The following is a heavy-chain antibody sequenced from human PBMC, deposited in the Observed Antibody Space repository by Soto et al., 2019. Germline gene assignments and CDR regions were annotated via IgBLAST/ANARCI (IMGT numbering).Heavy chain of an antibody. J-gene: IGHJ2*01. V-gene: IGHV1-69*01. Sequence: QVQLVQSGAEVKKPGSSVKVSCKASEGTFSSYAISWVRQAPGQGLEWMGGIIPIFGTANYAQKFQGRVTITADESTSTAHMELSSLRSEDTAVYYCARVTPSSTVATPGWYSDLWRRGTLLTVSS. CDR1: EGTFSSYA. CDR3: ARVTPSSTVATPGWYSDL. CDR2: IIPIFGTA. D-gene: IGHD4-17*01.